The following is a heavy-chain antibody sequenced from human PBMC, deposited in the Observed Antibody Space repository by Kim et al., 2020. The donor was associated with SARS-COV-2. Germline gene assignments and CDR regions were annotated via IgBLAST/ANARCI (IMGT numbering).Heavy chain of an antibody. V-gene: IGHV1-46*01. CDR2: INPSGGST. J-gene: IGHJ4*02. Sequence: ASVKVSCKASGYTFTSYYMHWVRQAPGQGLEWMGIINPSGGSTSYAQKFQGRVTMTRDTSTSTVYMELSSLRSEDTAVYYCARSEGWADPFCYFDYWGQGTLVTVSS. CDR1: GYTFTSYY. D-gene: IGHD3-3*02. CDR3: ARSEGWADPFCYFDY.